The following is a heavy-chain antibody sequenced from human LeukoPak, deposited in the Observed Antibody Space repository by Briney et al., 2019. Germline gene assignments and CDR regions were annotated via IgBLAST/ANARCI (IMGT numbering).Heavy chain of an antibody. CDR1: GFTFSSYA. J-gene: IGHJ3*02. CDR3: ARVGDILTGDAFDI. Sequence: GGSLRLSCAASGFTFSSYAISWVRQAPGKGLEWVSAISGSGGSTYYADSVKGRFTISRDNAKNSLYLQMNSLRAEDTAVYYCARVGDILTGDAFDIWGQGTMVTVSS. V-gene: IGHV3-23*01. CDR2: ISGSGGST. D-gene: IGHD3-9*01.